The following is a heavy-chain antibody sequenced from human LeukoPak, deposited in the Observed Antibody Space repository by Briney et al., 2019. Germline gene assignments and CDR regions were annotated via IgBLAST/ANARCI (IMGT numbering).Heavy chain of an antibody. Sequence: GSLRLSCAASGFTFSSYSMNWVRQPPGKGLEWIGEIYHSGSTNYNPSLKSRVTISVDKSKNQFSLKLSSVTAADTAVYYCARLIDATTTTVTNYFDYWGQGTLVTVSS. CDR2: IYHSGST. V-gene: IGHV4-4*02. CDR1: GFTFSSYSM. J-gene: IGHJ4*02. D-gene: IGHD4-17*01. CDR3: ARLIDATTTTVTNYFDY.